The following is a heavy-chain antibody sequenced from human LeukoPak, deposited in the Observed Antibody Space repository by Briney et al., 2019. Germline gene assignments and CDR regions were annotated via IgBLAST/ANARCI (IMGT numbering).Heavy chain of an antibody. CDR1: GFTFSSYA. Sequence: PGGSLRPSCAASGFTFSSYAMSWVRQAPGEGLEWVSAISGSGGSTYYADSVKGRFTISRDNSKNTLYLQMNSLRAEDTAVYYCAKDSRLYYYYGMDVWGQGTTVTVSS. V-gene: IGHV3-23*01. CDR2: ISGSGGST. J-gene: IGHJ6*02. CDR3: AKDSRLYYYYGMDV.